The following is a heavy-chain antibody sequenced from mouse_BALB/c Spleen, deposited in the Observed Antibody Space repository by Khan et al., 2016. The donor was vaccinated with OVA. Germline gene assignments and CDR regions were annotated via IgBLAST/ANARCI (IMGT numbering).Heavy chain of an antibody. Sequence: QVQLKQSGAELVRPGVSVKISCKGSGYTFTDFTMHWVKQSHAKSLEWIGVISTYYGDVTYNQKFKGKATMTVDKSSSTAYMELARLTSEDSAIEYCARGGGGNRFAYWGQGTLVTVSA. CDR2: ISTYYGDV. CDR1: GYTFTDFT. V-gene: IGHV1S137*01. CDR3: ARGGGGNRFAY. J-gene: IGHJ3*01.